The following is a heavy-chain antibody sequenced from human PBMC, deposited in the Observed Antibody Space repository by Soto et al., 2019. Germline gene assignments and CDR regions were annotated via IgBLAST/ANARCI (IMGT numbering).Heavy chain of an antibody. V-gene: IGHV2-5*01. CDR2: IYWNDDK. D-gene: IGHD4-17*01. Sequence: QITLKESGPTLVKPTQTLTLTCTFSGFSLTTPGAGVGWIRQPPGKALEWLALIYWNDDKRYSPSLKNRLTITKDTSKNQVVLIMTNMDPVATATYYCAHRGYGDYPRDNWFDPWGQGVPVIVSS. J-gene: IGHJ5*02. CDR3: AHRGYGDYPRDNWFDP. CDR1: GFSLTTPGAG.